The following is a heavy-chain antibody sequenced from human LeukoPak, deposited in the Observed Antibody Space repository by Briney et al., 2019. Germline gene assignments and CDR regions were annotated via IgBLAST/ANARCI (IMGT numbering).Heavy chain of an antibody. CDR1: GFTFSNYW. V-gene: IGHV3-74*01. CDR3: ARGYSGSYRADY. J-gene: IGHJ4*02. D-gene: IGHD1-26*01. CDR2: INPDGSST. Sequence: GGSLRLSCAASGFTFSNYWMHWVRQRPGKGLVWVSRINPDGSSTDYADSVKGRFTISRDNAKNTLYVQMNNLRAGDTAVYYCARGYSGSYRADYWGQGTLVTVSS.